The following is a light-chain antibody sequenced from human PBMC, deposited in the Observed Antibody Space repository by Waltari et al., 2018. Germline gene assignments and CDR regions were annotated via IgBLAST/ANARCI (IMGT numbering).Light chain of an antibody. CDR2: KAS. V-gene: IGKV1-5*03. CDR3: QQYNSYPLT. Sequence: DIQMTQSPYTLPVSVGNRVTITCRASQSISSWLAWYQQKPGKAPKLLIYKASNLESGVPSRFSGSGSGTEFTLTISSLQPDDFATYYCQQYNSYPLTFGGGTKVEIK. CDR1: QSISSW. J-gene: IGKJ4*01.